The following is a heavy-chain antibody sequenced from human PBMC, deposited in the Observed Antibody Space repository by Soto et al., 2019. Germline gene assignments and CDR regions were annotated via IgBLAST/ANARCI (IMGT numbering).Heavy chain of an antibody. J-gene: IGHJ6*02. CDR1: GYTFTSYY. D-gene: IGHD2-15*01. V-gene: IGHV1-46*01. CDR2: INPSGGST. Sequence: VASVKVSCKASGYTFTSYYMHWVRQAPGQGLEWMGIINPSGGSTSYAQKFQGRVTMTRDTSTSTVYMELSSLRSEDTAVYYCARGVVARGYYYYGMDVWGQGTTVTVSS. CDR3: ARGVVARGYYYYGMDV.